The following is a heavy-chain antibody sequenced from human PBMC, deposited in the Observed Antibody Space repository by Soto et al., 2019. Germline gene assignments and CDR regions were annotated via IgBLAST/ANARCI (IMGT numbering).Heavy chain of an antibody. CDR3: ARDSYVWELLLRGYFDY. J-gene: IGHJ4*02. CDR1: GFTFSRYS. D-gene: IGHD1-26*01. Sequence: GGSLRLSCAASGFTFSRYSMNWVRQAPGKGLEWVSSISSSSSYIYYADSVKGRFTISRDNAKNSLYLQMNSLRAEDTAVYYCARDSYVWELLLRGYFDYWGQGTLVTVSS. V-gene: IGHV3-21*01. CDR2: ISSSSSYI.